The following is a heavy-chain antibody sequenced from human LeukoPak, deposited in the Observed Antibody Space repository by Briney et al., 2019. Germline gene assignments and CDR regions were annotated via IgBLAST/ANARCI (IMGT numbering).Heavy chain of an antibody. Sequence: SETLSLTCTVSGGSISSYYWSWIRQPPGKGLEWIGYIYYSGSTNYNPSLKSRVTISVDTSKNQFSLKLSSVTAADTAVYYCARDRAYYYGSGSYYRNYMDVWGKGTTVTISS. V-gene: IGHV4-59*01. J-gene: IGHJ6*03. CDR3: ARDRAYYYGSGSYYRNYMDV. CDR2: IYYSGST. D-gene: IGHD3-10*01. CDR1: GGSISSYY.